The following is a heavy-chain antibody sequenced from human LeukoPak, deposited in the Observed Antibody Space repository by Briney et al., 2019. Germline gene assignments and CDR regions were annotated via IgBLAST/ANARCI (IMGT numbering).Heavy chain of an antibody. CDR1: GYSFTITS. D-gene: IGHD1-1*01. V-gene: IGHV1-18*01. J-gene: IGHJ5*02. Sequence: AASVNVCCNCSGYSFTITSICWGRQAPGQELERMGWISVYNGKTNYAQKFSGRMTLTTDTSTSTAYMELRSLRSDDTAVYSGARDQEFIVPSPGNNWFVPWGQGSLVTVSS. CDR2: ISVYNGKT. CDR3: ARDQEFIVPSPGNNWFVP.